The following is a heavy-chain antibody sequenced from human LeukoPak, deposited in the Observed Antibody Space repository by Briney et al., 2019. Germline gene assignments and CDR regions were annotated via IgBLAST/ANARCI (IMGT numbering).Heavy chain of an antibody. CDR2: ISAYNGNT. D-gene: IGHD3-3*01. J-gene: IGHJ3*02. Sequence: ASVKVSCKASGYTFTSYGISWVRQAPGQGLEWMGGISAYNGNTNYAQKLQGRVTMTTDTSTSTAYMELRSLRSDDTAVYYCARVTTIFGVVITGGSDAFDIWGQGTMVTVSS. V-gene: IGHV1-18*01. CDR3: ARVTTIFGVVITGGSDAFDI. CDR1: GYTFTSYG.